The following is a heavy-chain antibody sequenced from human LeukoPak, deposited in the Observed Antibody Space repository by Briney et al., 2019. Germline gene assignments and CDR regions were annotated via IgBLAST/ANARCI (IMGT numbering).Heavy chain of an antibody. CDR1: GFTFSSYA. J-gene: IGHJ4*02. CDR2: ISGGAEST. CDR3: AREGYYDSSGYYDFDY. Sequence: GGSLRLSCAASGFTFSSYAMNWVRQAPGKGLEWVSTISGGAESTYYADSVKGRFTISRDNSKNRLYLQMNSLRAEDTAVYYCAREGYYDSSGYYDFDYWGQGTLVTVSS. V-gene: IGHV3-23*01. D-gene: IGHD3-22*01.